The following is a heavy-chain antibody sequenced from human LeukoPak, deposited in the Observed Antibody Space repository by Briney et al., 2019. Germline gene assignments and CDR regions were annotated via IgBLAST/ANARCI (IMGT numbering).Heavy chain of an antibody. J-gene: IGHJ4*02. CDR1: GYTFTGYY. D-gene: IGHD6-25*01. CDR2: INPNSGGT. V-gene: IGHV1-2*02. Sequence: ASAKVSCKASGYTFTGYYMHWVRQAPGQGLEWMGWINPNSGGTNYAQKFQGRVTMTRDTSISTAYMELSRLRSDDTAVYYCARAKRLWQEKYYFDYWGQGTLVTVSS. CDR3: ARAKRLWQEKYYFDY.